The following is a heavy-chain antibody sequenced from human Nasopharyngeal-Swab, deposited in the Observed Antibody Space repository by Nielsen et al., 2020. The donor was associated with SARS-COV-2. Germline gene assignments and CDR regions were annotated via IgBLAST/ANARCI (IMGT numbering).Heavy chain of an antibody. CDR2: INPTGET. D-gene: IGHD4/OR15-4a*01. V-gene: IGHV4-34*01. J-gene: IGHJ6*04. CDR3: ARGRDGATSYSNYRMDV. Sequence: RQAPGKGLEWIGQINPTGETNYNPSLGSRVSISLDSSRRQLSLKLGSVTPADTAVYFCARGRDGATSYSNYRMDVWGKGSAVTVSS.